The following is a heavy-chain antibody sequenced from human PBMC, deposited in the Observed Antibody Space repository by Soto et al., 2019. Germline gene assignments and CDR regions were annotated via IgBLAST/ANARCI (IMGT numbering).Heavy chain of an antibody. D-gene: IGHD6-6*01. Sequence: EVQLVESGGGLVKPGGSLRLSCAASGFTFSSYSMNWVRQAPGKGLEWVSSISSSSSYIYYADSVKGRFTISRDNAKNSLYLQMNSLRAEDTAVYYCARDKSSSAGGYYYYYGMDVWGQGTTVTVSS. CDR3: ARDKSSSAGGYYYYYGMDV. J-gene: IGHJ6*02. V-gene: IGHV3-21*01. CDR1: GFTFSSYS. CDR2: ISSSSSYI.